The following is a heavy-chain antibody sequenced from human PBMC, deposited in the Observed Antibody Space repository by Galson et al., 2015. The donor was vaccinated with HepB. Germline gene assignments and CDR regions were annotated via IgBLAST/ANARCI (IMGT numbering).Heavy chain of an antibody. V-gene: IGHV1-2*04. CDR2: INPNSGGT. Sequence: SVKVSCKASGYTFTGYYMHWVRQAPGQGLEWMGWINPNSGGTNYAQKFQGWVTLTRDTSISTADMELSRLRSDDTAVYYCAGGDILTGTHLGAFVIWGQGTMVTVSS. CDR1: GYTFTGYY. J-gene: IGHJ3*02. CDR3: AGGDILTGTHLGAFVI. D-gene: IGHD3-9*01.